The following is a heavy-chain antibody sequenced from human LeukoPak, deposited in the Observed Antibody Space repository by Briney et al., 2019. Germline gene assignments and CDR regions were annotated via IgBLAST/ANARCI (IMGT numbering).Heavy chain of an antibody. CDR1: GGSFSGYY. Sequence: PSETLSLTCAVYGGSFSGYYWSWIRQPPGKGLEWIGEINHSGSTNYNPSLKSRVTISVDTSKNQFSLKLSSVTAADTAVYYCARGLESSNYYYGMDVWGQGTTVTVSS. D-gene: IGHD6-13*01. CDR2: INHSGST. J-gene: IGHJ6*02. CDR3: ARGLESSNYYYGMDV. V-gene: IGHV4-34*01.